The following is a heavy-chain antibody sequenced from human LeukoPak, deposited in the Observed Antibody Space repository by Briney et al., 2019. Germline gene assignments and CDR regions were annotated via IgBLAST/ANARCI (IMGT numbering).Heavy chain of an antibody. CDR3: ARRRGSITMVRGVRFAFDI. CDR2: IYYSGST. V-gene: IGHV4-39*07. Sequence: SETLSLTCTVSGGSISSTSYYWGWIRQPPGKGLEWIGSIYYSGSTYYNPSLKSRVTISVDTSKNQFSLKLSSVTAADTAVYYCARRRGSITMVRGVRFAFDIWGQGTMVTVSS. J-gene: IGHJ3*02. CDR1: GGSISSTSYY. D-gene: IGHD3-10*01.